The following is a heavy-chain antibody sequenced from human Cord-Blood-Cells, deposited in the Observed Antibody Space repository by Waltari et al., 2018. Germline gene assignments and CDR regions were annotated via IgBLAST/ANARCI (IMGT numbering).Heavy chain of an antibody. CDR3: ATENRTELPDAFCI. D-gene: IGHD1-7*01. CDR1: GYTLTELS. J-gene: IGHJ3*02. CDR2: CGPEDGET. Sequence: QVQLVQSGAEVKKTGASVKVPCKVSGYTLTELSMHWVRQAPGKGLEWVGGCGPEDGETNYAQNFHGRVTITEETSTETAYMGLSSLRSEDTAVYYCATENRTELPDAFCIWGQRTMVTVS. V-gene: IGHV1-24*01.